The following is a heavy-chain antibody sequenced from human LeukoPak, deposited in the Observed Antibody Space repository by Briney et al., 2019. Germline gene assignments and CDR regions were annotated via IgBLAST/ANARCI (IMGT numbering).Heavy chain of an antibody. J-gene: IGHJ6*03. CDR1: GGSISSSSYY. Sequence: SETLSLTCTVSGGSISSSSYYWNWVRQPPGKGLEWIGYISYSGSTNCNPSLKSRVTISVDTSKNQFSLKLSSVTAADTAVYYCARLTREWLVKAGDYYYYYMDVWAKGPRSPSP. CDR3: ARLTREWLVKAGDYYYYYMDV. D-gene: IGHD6-19*01. CDR2: ISYSGST. V-gene: IGHV4-61*01.